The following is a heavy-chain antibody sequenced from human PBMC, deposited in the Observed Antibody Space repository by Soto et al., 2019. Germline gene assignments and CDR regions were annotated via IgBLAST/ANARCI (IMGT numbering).Heavy chain of an antibody. CDR2: INAGNGDT. D-gene: IGHD3-22*01. Sequence: ASVKVSCKASGYTFTSYAMHWVRQAPGQRLEWMGWINAGNGDTKYSQKFQGRVTITRDTSASTAYMELSSLRSEDTAVYYCAREGYYYDSSGYSPDGMDVWGQGTTVTVSS. CDR3: AREGYYYDSSGYSPDGMDV. CDR1: GYTFTSYA. J-gene: IGHJ6*02. V-gene: IGHV1-3*01.